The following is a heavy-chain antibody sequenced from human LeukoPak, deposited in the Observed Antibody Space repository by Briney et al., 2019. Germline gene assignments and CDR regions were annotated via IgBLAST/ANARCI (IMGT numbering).Heavy chain of an antibody. CDR3: ARDLYSGSYLGAFDI. CDR2: INGNGGGT. V-gene: IGHV3-20*04. Sequence: PGGSLRLSCAASGFTFDDYGMSWVRQAPGKGLEWVSGINGNGGGTGYADSVKGRFTISRDNSKNSLYLQMNSLRAEDTALYYCARDLYSGSYLGAFDIWGQGTMVTVSS. CDR1: GFTFDDYG. J-gene: IGHJ3*02. D-gene: IGHD1-26*01.